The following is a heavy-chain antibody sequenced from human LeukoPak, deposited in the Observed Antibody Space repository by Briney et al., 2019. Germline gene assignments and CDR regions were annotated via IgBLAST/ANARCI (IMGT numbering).Heavy chain of an antibody. D-gene: IGHD4-17*01. V-gene: IGHV4-39*07. CDR2: IYYSGST. CDR3: ARVDTVTKSRAGWLKVPLNYFDY. J-gene: IGHJ4*02. Sequence: NPSETLSLTCTVSGGSISSSSYYWGWIRQPPGKGLEWIGSIYYSGSTYYNPSLKSRVTISVDTSKNQFSLKLSSVTAADTAVYYCARVDTVTKSRAGWLKVPLNYFDYWGQGTLVTVSS. CDR1: GGSISSSSYY.